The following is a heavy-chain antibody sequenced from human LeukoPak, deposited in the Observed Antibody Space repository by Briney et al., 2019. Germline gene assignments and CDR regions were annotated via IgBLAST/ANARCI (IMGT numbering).Heavy chain of an antibody. CDR2: IYSGGNT. CDR1: GFSVSNNY. J-gene: IGHJ4*02. Sequence: GGSLRLSCAASGFSVSNNYMSWVRQAPGKGLEWVSIIYSGGNTYYADSVKGRFTISRDNSNNTLYLQTNSLRAEDTAVYYCARDVAYFYDSSGYYWEDYWGQGTLVTVSS. CDR3: ARDVAYFYDSSGYYWEDY. V-gene: IGHV3-53*01. D-gene: IGHD3-22*01.